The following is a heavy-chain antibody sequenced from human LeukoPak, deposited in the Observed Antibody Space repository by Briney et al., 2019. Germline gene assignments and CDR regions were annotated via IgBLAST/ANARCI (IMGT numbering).Heavy chain of an antibody. Sequence: GGSLRLSCEASGFTFSSYAMHWVRQAPGKGLEWVAVISYDGNNKYYADSVKGRFTISRDNSKNTLYLRMNSLRAEDTAVYYCARERIAAVGTGWFDPWGQGTLVTVSP. J-gene: IGHJ5*02. CDR3: ARERIAAVGTGWFDP. CDR1: GFTFSSYA. CDR2: ISYDGNNK. V-gene: IGHV3-30*04. D-gene: IGHD6-13*01.